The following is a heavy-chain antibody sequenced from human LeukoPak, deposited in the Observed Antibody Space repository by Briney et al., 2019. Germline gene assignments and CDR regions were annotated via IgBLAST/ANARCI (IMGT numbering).Heavy chain of an antibody. V-gene: IGHV3-66*01. D-gene: IGHD3-22*01. Sequence: GGSLRLSCAASGFTFGSYSMNWVRQAPGKGLEWVSVIYSGGSTYYADSVKGRFTISRDNSKNTLYLQMNSLRAEDTAVYYCARVGGYYKPESFDYWGQGTLVTVSS. CDR1: GFTFGSYS. J-gene: IGHJ4*02. CDR2: IYSGGST. CDR3: ARVGGYYKPESFDY.